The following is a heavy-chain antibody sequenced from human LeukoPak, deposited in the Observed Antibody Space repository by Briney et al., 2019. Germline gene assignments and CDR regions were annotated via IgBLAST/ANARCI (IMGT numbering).Heavy chain of an antibody. J-gene: IGHJ4*02. D-gene: IGHD6-13*01. Sequence: GGSLRLSCAASGFILSNFDMHWVRQVTGKGLEWVSGVTTTGDTYYAGSVKGRFTISRENAKNSLYLHMHRLTAGDTAVYYCARDRGYSNGWYDYWGQGTLVSVSS. V-gene: IGHV3-13*04. CDR3: ARDRGYSNGWYDY. CDR2: VTTTGDT. CDR1: GFILSNFD.